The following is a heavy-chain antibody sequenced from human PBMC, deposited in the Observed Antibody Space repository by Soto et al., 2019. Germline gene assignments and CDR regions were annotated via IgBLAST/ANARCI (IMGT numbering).Heavy chain of an antibody. J-gene: IGHJ4*02. CDR3: AREGNYDSTNYGYFDF. D-gene: IGHD3-22*01. V-gene: IGHV1-2*04. Sequence: ASVKVSCKASGYTFTGYYMHWVRQAPGQGLEWMGWINPNSGGTNYAQKFQGWVTMTRDTSISTAYMELSRLRSDDTAVYYCAREGNYDSTNYGYFDFWGLGTLVTGS. CDR2: INPNSGGT. CDR1: GYTFTGYY.